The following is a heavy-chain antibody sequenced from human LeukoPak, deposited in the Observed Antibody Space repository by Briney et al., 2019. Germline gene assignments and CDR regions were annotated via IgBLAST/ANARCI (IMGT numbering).Heavy chain of an antibody. CDR1: GGSISSGSYY. Sequence: SETLSLTCTVSGGSISSGSYYWSWIRQPAGKGLEWIGRIYTSGSTNYNPFLKSRVTISVDTSKNQFSLKLSSVTAADTAVYYCARDGLYSSSWYASDYFDYWGQGTLVTVSS. CDR2: IYTSGST. D-gene: IGHD6-13*01. J-gene: IGHJ4*02. CDR3: ARDGLYSSSWYASDYFDY. V-gene: IGHV4-61*02.